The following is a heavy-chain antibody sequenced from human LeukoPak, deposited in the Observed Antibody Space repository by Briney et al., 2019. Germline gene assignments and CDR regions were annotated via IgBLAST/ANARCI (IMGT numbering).Heavy chain of an antibody. D-gene: IGHD3-10*01. V-gene: IGHV4-4*02. Sequence: SETLSLTCAVSGGSISSSNWWSWVRQPPGKGLEWIGEIYHSGSTNYNPSLKSRVTISVDKSKNQFSLKLSSVTAADTAVYYCARIMVRGVSGYFQHWGQGTLVTVSS. J-gene: IGHJ1*01. CDR2: IYHSGST. CDR3: ARIMVRGVSGYFQH. CDR1: GGSISSSNW.